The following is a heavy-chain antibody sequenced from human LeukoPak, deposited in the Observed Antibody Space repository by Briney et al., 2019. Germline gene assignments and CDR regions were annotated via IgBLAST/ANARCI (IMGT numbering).Heavy chain of an antibody. Sequence: SETLSLTCAVYGGSFSGYYWSWIRQPPGKGLEWIGEINHSGSTNYNPSLKSRVTISLYTSKNQFSLQMTSVTAADTAVYFCVRHPDGYRPSTLDPWGQGTLVTVSP. CDR1: GGSFSGYY. D-gene: IGHD2-21*02. V-gene: IGHV4-34*01. CDR3: VRHPDGYRPSTLDP. CDR2: INHSGST. J-gene: IGHJ5*02.